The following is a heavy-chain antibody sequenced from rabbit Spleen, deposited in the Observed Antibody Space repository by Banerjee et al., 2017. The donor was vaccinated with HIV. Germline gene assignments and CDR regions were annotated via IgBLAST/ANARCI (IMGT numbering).Heavy chain of an antibody. CDR2: IAGSSSGFT. Sequence: QSLEESGGGLVQPEGSLALTCRASGFSFSSSDYICWVRQAPGKGLEWISCIAGSSSGFTYSATWAKGRVTISKTSSTTVTLQMTSLTAADTATYFCARDTGSSFSSYGMDLCGQGTLVTVS. D-gene: IGHD8-1*01. V-gene: IGHV1S40*01. CDR3: ARDTGSSFSSYGMDL. J-gene: IGHJ6*01. CDR1: GFSFSSSDY.